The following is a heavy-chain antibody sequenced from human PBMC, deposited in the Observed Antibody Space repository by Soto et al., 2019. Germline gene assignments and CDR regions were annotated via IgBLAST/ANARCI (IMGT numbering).Heavy chain of an antibody. V-gene: IGHV1-18*04. CDR3: ARDSVSGEPYYYYGMDV. CDR1: GYTFTSYG. CDR2: ISAYNGNT. D-gene: IGHD7-27*01. J-gene: IGHJ6*02. Sequence: VQLVQSGAEVKKPGASVKVSCKASGYTFTSYGISWVRQAPGQGLEWMGWISAYNGNTNYSQKLQGRVTMTKDTSTRTAYMQLRSLRSDDTAVYYCARDSVSGEPYYYYGMDVWGQGTTVTVCS.